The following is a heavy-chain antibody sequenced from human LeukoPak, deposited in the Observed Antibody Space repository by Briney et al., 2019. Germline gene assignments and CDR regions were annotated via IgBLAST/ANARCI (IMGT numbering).Heavy chain of an antibody. CDR2: INHSGST. CDR3: ARLKAKLKHITNY. J-gene: IGHJ4*02. CDR1: GGSFSGYY. V-gene: IGHV4-34*01. D-gene: IGHD3-10*01. Sequence: PSETLSLTCTVYGGSFSGYYWSWIRQPPGKGLEWIGEINHSGSTNYNPSLKSRVTISIDTSKNQFSLKLSSVTAADTAVYYCARLKAKLKHITNYWGQGTLVTVSS.